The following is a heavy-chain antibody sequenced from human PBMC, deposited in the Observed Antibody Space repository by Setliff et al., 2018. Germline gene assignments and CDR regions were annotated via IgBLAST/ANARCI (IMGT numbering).Heavy chain of an antibody. D-gene: IGHD3-3*01. CDR3: ARRWSGIDY. CDR2: IYTSGTT. J-gene: IGHJ4*02. CDR1: GASISSYY. Sequence: PSETLSLTCSVSGASISSYYWSWIRQPPGKGLEWIGYIYTSGTTKYNPSLKSRVTISIDTSKSQFSLKLRSVSAADTAFYYCARRWSGIDYWGQGTLVTVSS. V-gene: IGHV4-59*01.